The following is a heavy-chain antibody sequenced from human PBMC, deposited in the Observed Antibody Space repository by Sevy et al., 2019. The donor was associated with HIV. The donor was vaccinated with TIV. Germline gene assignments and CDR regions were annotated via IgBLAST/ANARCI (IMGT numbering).Heavy chain of an antibody. CDR1: GYSFTKFW. D-gene: IGHD3-22*01. Sequence: GESLKISCKGSGYSFTKFWIGWARQMPGKGLEWMGIIYHGDSNTRYSPSFQGQVTISADKSISTAYLQWSGLKASDTAMYYCARHVYYYDSSGYYSIDSWGQGTPVTVSS. CDR3: ARHVYYYDSSGYYSIDS. V-gene: IGHV5-51*01. CDR2: IYHGDSNT. J-gene: IGHJ4*02.